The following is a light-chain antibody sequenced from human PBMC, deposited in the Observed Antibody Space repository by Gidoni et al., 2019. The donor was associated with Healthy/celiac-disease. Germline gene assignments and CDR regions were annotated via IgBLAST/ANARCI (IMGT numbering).Light chain of an antibody. V-gene: IGKV3-20*01. CDR1: QSVSSSY. J-gene: IGKJ3*01. Sequence: EIVLTQSTGTLALSPGERATLSCRASQSVSSSYLAWYQQKPGQAPRLLIYGASSRATGIPDRFSGSGSVSVFTLTISSLEPEDFAVYYCQQYGSSSFTFGPGTKVDIK. CDR3: QQYGSSSFT. CDR2: GAS.